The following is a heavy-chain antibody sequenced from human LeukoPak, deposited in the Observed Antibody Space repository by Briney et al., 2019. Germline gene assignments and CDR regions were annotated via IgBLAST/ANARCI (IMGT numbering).Heavy chain of an antibody. J-gene: IGHJ5*02. Sequence: SETLSLTCAVYGGSFSGYYWSWIRQPPGKGLEWIGEINHSGSTNYNPSLKSRVTISVDTSKNQFSLKLSSVTAADTAVCYCARGLKYYDFWSGSRGRFDPWGQGTLVTVSS. D-gene: IGHD3-3*01. CDR2: INHSGST. CDR3: ARGLKYYDFWSGSRGRFDP. CDR1: GGSFSGYY. V-gene: IGHV4-34*01.